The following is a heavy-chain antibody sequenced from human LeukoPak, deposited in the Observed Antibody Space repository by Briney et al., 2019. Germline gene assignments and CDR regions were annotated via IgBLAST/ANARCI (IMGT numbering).Heavy chain of an antibody. D-gene: IGHD3-10*01. CDR1: GFTFSSYG. V-gene: IGHV3-23*01. CDR2: ISGSGGTT. J-gene: IGHJ6*02. CDR3: AKGINLYYNYGMDV. Sequence: GGSLRLSCAASGFTFSSYGMHWVRQAPGKGLEWVSAISGSGGTTYHADSVKGRFTISRDNSKSTLYLQMNSLRAEDTAVYYCAKGINLYYNYGMDVWGQGTTVTVSS.